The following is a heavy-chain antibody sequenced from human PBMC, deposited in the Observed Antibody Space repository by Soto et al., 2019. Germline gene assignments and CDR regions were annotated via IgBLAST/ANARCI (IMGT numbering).Heavy chain of an antibody. Sequence: EVQLLESGGGLVQPGGSLRLSCAASGFTFSSYAMSWVRQAPGKGLEWVSAISGSGGSTYYADSVKGRFTIPRDNPKNTLHLQITSLSAEDTAVYYCAKDLGALRYFDWLLGSSFAYWGQGTLFTVSS. V-gene: IGHV3-23*01. CDR1: GFTFSSYA. CDR2: ISGSGGST. CDR3: AKDLGALRYFDWLLGSSFAY. J-gene: IGHJ4*02. D-gene: IGHD3-9*01.